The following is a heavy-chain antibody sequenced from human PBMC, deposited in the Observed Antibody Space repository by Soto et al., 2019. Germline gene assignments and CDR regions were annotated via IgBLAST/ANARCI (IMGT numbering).Heavy chain of an antibody. J-gene: IGHJ5*02. CDR3: ARATYYDYIWGSYRPQNWFDP. D-gene: IGHD3-16*02. CDR1: GGSFSGYY. CDR2: INHSGST. Sequence: SETLSLTCAVYGGSFSGYYWSWIRQPPGKGLEWIGEINHSGSTNYNPSLKSRVTISVDTSKNQFSLKLSSVTAADTAVYYCARATYYDYIWGSYRPQNWFDPWGQGTLVTVSS. V-gene: IGHV4-34*01.